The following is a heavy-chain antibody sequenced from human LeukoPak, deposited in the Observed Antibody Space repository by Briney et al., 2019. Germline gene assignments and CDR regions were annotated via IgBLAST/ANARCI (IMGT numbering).Heavy chain of an antibody. CDR1: GGSFSGYY. J-gene: IGHJ5*02. Sequence: SETLSLTRAVYGGSFSGYYWSWIRQPPGKGLEWIGEINHSGSTNYNPSLKSRVTISVDTSKNQFSLKLSSVTAADTAVYYCALKPLYGSSWSWFDPWGQGTLVTVSS. V-gene: IGHV4-34*01. CDR3: ALKPLYGSSWSWFDP. CDR2: INHSGST. D-gene: IGHD6-13*01.